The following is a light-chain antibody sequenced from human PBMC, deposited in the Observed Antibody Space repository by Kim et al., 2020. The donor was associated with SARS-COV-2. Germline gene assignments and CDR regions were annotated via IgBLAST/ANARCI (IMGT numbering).Light chain of an antibody. CDR1: QAISNY. V-gene: IGKV1-27*01. Sequence: DIQMTQSPSSLSASVGDRVTITCRASQAISNYLAWYQQKPGKVPELLVYAASALQSGVSSRFSGSGSGTEFTLTISSLQPEDVATYYCQKYDRSPRTFGQGTKVEVK. J-gene: IGKJ1*01. CDR3: QKYDRSPRT. CDR2: AAS.